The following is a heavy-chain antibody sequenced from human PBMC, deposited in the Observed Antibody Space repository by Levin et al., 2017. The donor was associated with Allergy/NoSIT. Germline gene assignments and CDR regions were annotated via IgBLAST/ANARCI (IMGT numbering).Heavy chain of an antibody. D-gene: IGHD5-18*01. Sequence: PGESLKISCAASGFTFSSYGMHWVRQAPGKGLEWVAVIWYDGSNKYYADSVKGRFTISRDNSKNTLYLQMNSLRAEDTAVYYCAREILTTTPAMVVHYFDYWGQGTLVTVSS. V-gene: IGHV3-33*01. CDR2: IWYDGSNK. J-gene: IGHJ4*02. CDR1: GFTFSSYG. CDR3: AREILTTTPAMVVHYFDY.